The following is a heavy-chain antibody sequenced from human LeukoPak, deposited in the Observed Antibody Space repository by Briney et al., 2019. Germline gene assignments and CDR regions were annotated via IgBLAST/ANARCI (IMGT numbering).Heavy chain of an antibody. Sequence: PSETLSLTCTVSGGSISSSSYYWGWIRQPPGKGLEWIGYIYYSGSTNYNPSLKSRVTISVDTSKNQFSLKLSSVTAADTAVYYCARITVTARGIDYWGQGTLVTVSS. V-gene: IGHV4-61*05. D-gene: IGHD4-11*01. CDR2: IYYSGST. J-gene: IGHJ4*02. CDR3: ARITVTARGIDY. CDR1: GGSISSSSYY.